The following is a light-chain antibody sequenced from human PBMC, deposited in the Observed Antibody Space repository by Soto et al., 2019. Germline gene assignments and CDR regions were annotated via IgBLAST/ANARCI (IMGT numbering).Light chain of an antibody. CDR2: SSS. J-gene: IGKJ3*01. Sequence: DIQMTQSPSSLSASVGDRVTITCRASRDINNYLAWYQQKPGKVPKLLIYSSSSLQSGVPSRFSGSGSGTEFTVALSSLQSEDVATYYCQKHDFAPVTFGPGTKVDIK. CDR3: QKHDFAPVT. CDR1: RDINNY. V-gene: IGKV1-27*01.